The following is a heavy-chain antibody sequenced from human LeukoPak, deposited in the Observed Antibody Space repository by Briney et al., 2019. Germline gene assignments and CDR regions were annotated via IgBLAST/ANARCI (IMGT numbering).Heavy chain of an antibody. D-gene: IGHD6-19*01. J-gene: IGHJ4*02. V-gene: IGHV3-21*01. CDR3: VKEREAGDQYSSGD. CDR1: GFPFSHYS. CDR2: ITGSSSYI. Sequence: GGSLRLSCAASGFPFSHYSMNWVRQAPGKGLEWVASITGSSSYIYYADSVKGRFTISRDNAKNSLYLQMNSLRDEDTAVYYCVKEREAGDQYSSGDWGQGTLVTVSS.